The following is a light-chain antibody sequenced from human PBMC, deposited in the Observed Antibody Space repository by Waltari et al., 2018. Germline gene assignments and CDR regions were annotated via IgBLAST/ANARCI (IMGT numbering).Light chain of an antibody. Sequence: QSALTQPASVSGSPGQSITISCTGTSGDVGGYDYVSCYQHHPGKAPKLMIYEVTNRPSGVSNRFSGSKSGNTATLTISGLQAEDEADYYCSSFTSSSTWVFGGGTKLTVL. J-gene: IGLJ3*02. CDR2: EVT. V-gene: IGLV2-14*01. CDR1: SGDVGGYDY. CDR3: SSFTSSSTWV.